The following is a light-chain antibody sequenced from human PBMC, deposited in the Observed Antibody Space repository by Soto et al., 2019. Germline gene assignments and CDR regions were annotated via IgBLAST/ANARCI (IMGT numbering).Light chain of an antibody. CDR2: KAS. CDR3: QQNTSYPLT. J-gene: IGKJ4*01. V-gene: IGKV1-5*03. CDR1: QSISSW. Sequence: DIQMTQSPSTLSASVGERVTLTCRASQSISSWLAWYQQKPGQAPKLLIYKASTLESGVPSRFSGSGSGTEFPLTSSSLQPDDFATFFCQQNTSYPLTFGGGTKVEI.